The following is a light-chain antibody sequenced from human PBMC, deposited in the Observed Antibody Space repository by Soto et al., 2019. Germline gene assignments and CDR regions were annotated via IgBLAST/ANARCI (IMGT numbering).Light chain of an antibody. Sequence: EIVLTQSPGTLSLSPGERATLSCRASQSVSSSYLAWYQQKPGQAPMLLIYGASSRATGIPDRFSGSGSGTDFTLTIRRLEPEDFAVYYCQQYGRSPPETFGGGKKVEIK. CDR2: GAS. V-gene: IGKV3-20*01. CDR1: QSVSSSY. CDR3: QQYGRSPPET. J-gene: IGKJ4*01.